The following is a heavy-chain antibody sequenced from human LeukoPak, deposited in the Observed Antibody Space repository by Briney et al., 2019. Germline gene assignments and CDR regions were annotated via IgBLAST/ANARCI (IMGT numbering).Heavy chain of an antibody. Sequence: PSETLSLTCAVYGGSFSGYYWSWIHQPPGKGLEWIGEINHSGSTNYNPSLKSRVTISVDTSKNQFSLKLSSVTAADTAVYYCARDGYDSYYYYYGMDVWGQGTTVTVSS. CDR3: ARDGYDSYYYYYGMDV. J-gene: IGHJ6*02. CDR1: GGSFSGYY. D-gene: IGHD5-12*01. V-gene: IGHV4-34*01. CDR2: INHSGST.